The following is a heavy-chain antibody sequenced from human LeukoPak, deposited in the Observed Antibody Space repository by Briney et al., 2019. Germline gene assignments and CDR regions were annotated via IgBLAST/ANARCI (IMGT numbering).Heavy chain of an antibody. CDR3: AREKYYYDSSGYYWN. CDR2: IYHSGST. CDR1: GGSISSSNW. J-gene: IGHJ4*02. D-gene: IGHD3-22*01. Sequence: SGTLSLTCAVSGGSISSSNWWSWVRQPPGKGLEWIGEIYHSGSTNYNPSLKSRVTISVDKSKNQFSLKLSSVTAADTAVYYCAREKYYYDSSGYYWNWGQGTLVTVSS. V-gene: IGHV4-4*02.